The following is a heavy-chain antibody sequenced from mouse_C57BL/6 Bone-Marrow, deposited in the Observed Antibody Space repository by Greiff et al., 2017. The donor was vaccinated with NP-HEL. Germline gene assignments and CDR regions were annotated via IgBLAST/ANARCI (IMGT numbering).Heavy chain of an antibody. D-gene: IGHD1-1*01. J-gene: IGHJ2*01. CDR3: AREDYYGSVY. V-gene: IGHV5-4*01. Sequence: EVHLVESGGGLVKPGGSLKLSCAASGFTFSSYAMSWVRQTPEKRLEWVATISDGGSYTYYPDNVKGRFTISRDNAKNNLYLQMSHLKSEDTAMYYCAREDYYGSVYWGQGTTLTVSS. CDR2: ISDGGSYT. CDR1: GFTFSSYA.